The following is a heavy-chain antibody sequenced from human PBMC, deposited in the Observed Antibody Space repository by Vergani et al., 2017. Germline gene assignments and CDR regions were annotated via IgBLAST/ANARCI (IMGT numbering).Heavy chain of an antibody. CDR1: GYSFTNYW. J-gene: IGHJ4*02. Sequence: EVQLVQSGAEVKKPGESLKISCQISGYSFTNYWIGWVRQMPGKGLEWMGIIHPADSNTRYSPSFQGQVTLSVDKSISTAYLQRSSLRASDSAMYYCARLYGRDSSGSKYFDYWGQGTLVTVSS. CDR2: IHPADSNT. D-gene: IGHD3-22*01. CDR3: ARLYGRDSSGSKYFDY. V-gene: IGHV5-51*01.